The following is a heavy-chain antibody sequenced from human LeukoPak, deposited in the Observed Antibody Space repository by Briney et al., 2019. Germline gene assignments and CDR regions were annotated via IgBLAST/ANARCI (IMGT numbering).Heavy chain of an antibody. Sequence: PGGSLRLSCAASGFTFSSYGMSWVRQAPGKGLEWVSAISGSGGSTYYADSVKGRFTISRDNSKNTLYPQMNSLRAEDTAVYYCAKWARYCTNGVCYYFDYWGQGTLVTVSS. J-gene: IGHJ4*02. D-gene: IGHD2-8*01. CDR1: GFTFSSYG. V-gene: IGHV3-23*01. CDR2: ISGSGGST. CDR3: AKWARYCTNGVCYYFDY.